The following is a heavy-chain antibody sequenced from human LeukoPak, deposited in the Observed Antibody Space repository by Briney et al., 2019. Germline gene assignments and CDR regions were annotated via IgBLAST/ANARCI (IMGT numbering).Heavy chain of an antibody. CDR3: ARDFSSGWYSMDV. CDR1: GFTFSSYE. CDR2: ISSSGSTI. Sequence: GGSLRLSCAASGFTFSSYEMNWVRQAPGKGLEWVSYISSSGSTIYYADSVKGRFTISRDNAKNSLYLQMNSLRAEDTAVYYCARDFSSGWYSMDVWGKGTTVTISS. V-gene: IGHV3-48*03. D-gene: IGHD6-19*01. J-gene: IGHJ6*04.